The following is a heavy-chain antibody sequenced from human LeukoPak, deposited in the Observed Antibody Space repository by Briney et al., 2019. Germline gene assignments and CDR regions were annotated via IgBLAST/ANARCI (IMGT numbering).Heavy chain of an antibody. V-gene: IGHV3-30*18. CDR2: ISYDGSNK. CDR1: GFTFSSYG. J-gene: IGHJ4*02. CDR3: AKKDTVTTRGGFDY. D-gene: IGHD4-17*01. Sequence: GGSLRLSCAASGFTFSSYGMHWIRQAPGKGLEWVAVISYDGSNKYYADSVKGRFTISRDNSKNTLYLQMNSLRAEDTAVYYCAKKDTVTTRGGFDYWGQGTLVTVSS.